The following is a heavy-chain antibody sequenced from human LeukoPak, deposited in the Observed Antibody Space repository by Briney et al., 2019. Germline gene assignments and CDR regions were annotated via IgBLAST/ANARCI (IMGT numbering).Heavy chain of an antibody. CDR3: ARHGGIGATSHKFDY. Sequence: SPSETLSLTCTVSGGSISSSSYSWGWIRQPPGKGLEWIGRIYYSGSTDYNPSLKSRVTIAVDTSKNQFSLKLSSVTAADTAVYYCARHGGIGATSHKFDYWGQGTLVNASS. V-gene: IGHV4-39*01. J-gene: IGHJ4*02. D-gene: IGHD3-10*01. CDR2: IYYSGST. CDR1: GGSISSSSYS.